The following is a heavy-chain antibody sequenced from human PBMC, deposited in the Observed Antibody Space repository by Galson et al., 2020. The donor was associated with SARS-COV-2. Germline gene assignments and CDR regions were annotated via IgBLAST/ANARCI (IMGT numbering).Heavy chain of an antibody. J-gene: IGHJ4*02. Sequence: ASVKVSCKASGYTFTGYYMHWVRQAPGQGLEWMGWINPNSGGTNYAQKFQGRVTMTRDTSISTAYMELSRLRSDDTAVYFCARGGSRDSSAPFDYWGQGTLVTVSS. D-gene: IGHD3-22*01. CDR1: GYTFTGYY. CDR2: INPNSGGT. V-gene: IGHV1-2*02. CDR3: ARGGSRDSSAPFDY.